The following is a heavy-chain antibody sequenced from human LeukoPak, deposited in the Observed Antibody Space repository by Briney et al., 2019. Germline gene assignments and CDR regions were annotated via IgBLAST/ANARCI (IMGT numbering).Heavy chain of an antibody. V-gene: IGHV3-23*01. CDR3: AKDSDGSGSYSFDY. D-gene: IGHD3-10*01. CDR1: VFTFSNYA. CDR2: ISSIGTST. Sequence: HTGGSLRLSCAASVFTFSNYAMSWVRQAPGKGLAWVSSISSIGTSTYYADSVKGRFTISRDNSKNTLYLQMNSLRAEDTAVYYCAKDSDGSGSYSFDYWGQGTLVTVSS. J-gene: IGHJ4*02.